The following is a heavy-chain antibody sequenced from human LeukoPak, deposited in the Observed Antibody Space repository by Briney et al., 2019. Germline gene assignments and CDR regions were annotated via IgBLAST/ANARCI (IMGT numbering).Heavy chain of an antibody. Sequence: ASVKVSCKASGYTFTSYGISWVGQAPGQGLEWMGWISAYNGNTNYAQKLQGRVTMTTDTSTSTAYMELRSLRSDDTAVYYCARHKKASSVEDRGFDPWGQGTLVTVSS. D-gene: IGHD1-14*01. CDR1: GYTFTSYG. J-gene: IGHJ5*02. CDR3: ARHKKASSVEDRGFDP. CDR2: ISAYNGNT. V-gene: IGHV1-18*01.